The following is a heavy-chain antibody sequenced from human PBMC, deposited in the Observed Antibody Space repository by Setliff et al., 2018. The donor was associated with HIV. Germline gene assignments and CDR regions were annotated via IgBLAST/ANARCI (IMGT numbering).Heavy chain of an antibody. CDR2: IIPKSGET. J-gene: IGHJ4*02. CDR3: ERVAHRLSGGIDY. V-gene: IGHV1-2*02. CDR1: GYTFTAHH. D-gene: IGHD2-15*01. Sequence: ASVKVSCKSSGYTFTAHHIPWVRQAPGQGPEWMGWIIPKSGETSYAEKFRGRVTMTRDTSLSTAYMELSWLTSDDTAVYYCERVAHRLSGGIDYRGQGTQVTVSS.